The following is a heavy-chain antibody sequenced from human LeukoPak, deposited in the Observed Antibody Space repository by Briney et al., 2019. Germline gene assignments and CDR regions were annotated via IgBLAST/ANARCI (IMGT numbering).Heavy chain of an antibody. CDR2: INSDGRST. J-gene: IGHJ5*02. D-gene: IGHD6-13*01. V-gene: IGHV3-74*01. Sequence: GGSLRLSCAASGFTFSSYWMHWVRQAPGKGLVGVSRINSDGRSTNYADSVKGRFTISRDNAKNTLYLQMNSLRAEDTAVYYCARGSKYNSRWSRNKWFDPWGQGTLVTVSS. CDR1: GFTFSSYW. CDR3: ARGSKYNSRWSRNKWFDP.